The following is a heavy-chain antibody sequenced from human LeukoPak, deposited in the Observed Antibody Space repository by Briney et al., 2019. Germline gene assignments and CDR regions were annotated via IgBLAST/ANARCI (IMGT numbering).Heavy chain of an antibody. CDR3: AKTTFGYSSGGSPGWPVDY. CDR2: IVGSGGSS. J-gene: IGHJ4*02. CDR1: GFTFNSHA. D-gene: IGHD6-19*01. Sequence: GGSLRLSCAASGFTFNSHAMYWVRQAPGKGLEWVSGIVGSGGSSYYAESVRGRFTISRDNSKNTVYMQMNSLRDEDTAVYYCAKTTFGYSSGGSPGWPVDYWGQGTVVTVSS. V-gene: IGHV3-23*01.